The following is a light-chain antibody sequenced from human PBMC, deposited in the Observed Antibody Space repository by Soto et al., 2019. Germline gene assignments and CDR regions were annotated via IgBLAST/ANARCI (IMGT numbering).Light chain of an antibody. CDR3: SSYTISRIRV. Sequence: QAVVTQPASVSGSPGQSITISCTGSSSDIGAYNYVSWYQQHPGKAPKLMIYDVTNRPSGVSYRFSGSKSGSTASLTISGLQAEDEADYYCSSYTISRIRVFGGGTKVTVL. CDR2: DVT. CDR1: SSDIGAYNY. J-gene: IGLJ3*02. V-gene: IGLV2-14*01.